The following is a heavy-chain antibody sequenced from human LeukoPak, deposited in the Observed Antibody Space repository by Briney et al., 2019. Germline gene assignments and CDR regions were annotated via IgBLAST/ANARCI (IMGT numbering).Heavy chain of an antibody. D-gene: IGHD1-26*01. J-gene: IGHJ5*02. CDR2: INPTGGST. V-gene: IGHV1-46*01. Sequence: ASVKVSCKASGYSFTGYYIHWVRQAPGQGLEWMGLINPTGGSTGYAQKFQGRVTMTRDMSTSTDYMELSSLRSEDTAIYYCARDNSVGDNAWWFDPWGQGTLVTVSS. CDR1: GYSFTGYY. CDR3: ARDNSVGDNAWWFDP.